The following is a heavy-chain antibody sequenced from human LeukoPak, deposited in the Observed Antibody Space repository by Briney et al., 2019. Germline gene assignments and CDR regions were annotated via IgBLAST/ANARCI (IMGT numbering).Heavy chain of an antibody. CDR2: INPNSGVT. Sequence: ASVRVSCKASGYTFTAYYMHWVRQAPGQGPEWMGWINPNSGVTNYAQKFQGRVIMTSDTSISTAYMEFSRLRSDDTAMYYCARDLGVTVRPFSLFYWGQGTLVTVSS. V-gene: IGHV1-2*02. D-gene: IGHD6-6*01. CDR1: GYTFTAYY. J-gene: IGHJ4*02. CDR3: ARDLGVTVRPFSLFY.